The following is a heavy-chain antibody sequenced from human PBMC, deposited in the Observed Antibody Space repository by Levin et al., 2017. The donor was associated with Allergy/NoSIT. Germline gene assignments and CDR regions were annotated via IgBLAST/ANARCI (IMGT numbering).Heavy chain of an antibody. CDR1: GGSISSYY. J-gene: IGHJ5*02. CDR2: TYYSGST. D-gene: IGHD6-13*01. Sequence: SETLSLTCTVSGGSISSYYWSWIRQPPGKGLEWIGYTYYSGSTNYNPSLKSRVTISVDTSKNQFSLKLSSATVAPTAAYYCAREPRYSSSWRWFDPWGQGTLVTVSS. CDR3: AREPRYSSSWRWFDP. V-gene: IGHV4-59*01.